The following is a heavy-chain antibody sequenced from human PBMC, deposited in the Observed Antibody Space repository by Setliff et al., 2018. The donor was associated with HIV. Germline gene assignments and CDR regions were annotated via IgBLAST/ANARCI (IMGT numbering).Heavy chain of an antibody. Sequence: SETLSLTCAVYGGSFSEYCWSWIRQSPGKGLEWIGEINHSGSTHYNPPLKSRATISVDTSKNQFSLRLNSVTAADTAVHYCARGATLLPGYSDRWEYFYMDVWGKGTTVTVSS. CDR2: INHSGST. V-gene: IGHV4-34*01. CDR1: GGSFSEYC. J-gene: IGHJ6*03. D-gene: IGHD5-12*01. CDR3: ARGATLLPGYSDRWEYFYMDV.